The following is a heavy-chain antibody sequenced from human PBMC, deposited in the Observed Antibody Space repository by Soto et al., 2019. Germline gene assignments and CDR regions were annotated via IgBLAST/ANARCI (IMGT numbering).Heavy chain of an antibody. CDR2: IIPILGIA. CDR3: ARALAVAASEYFQH. CDR1: GGTFSSYT. Sequence: SVKVSCKASGGTFSSYTISWVRQAPGQGLEWMGRIIPILGIANYAQKFQGRVTITADKSTSTAYMELSSLRSEVTAVYYCARALAVAASEYFQHWGQGTLVTVSS. J-gene: IGHJ1*01. D-gene: IGHD6-19*01. V-gene: IGHV1-69*02.